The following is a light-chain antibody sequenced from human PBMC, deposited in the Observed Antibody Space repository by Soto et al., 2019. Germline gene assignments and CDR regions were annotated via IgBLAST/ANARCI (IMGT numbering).Light chain of an antibody. CDR3: QHYGSSSWT. Sequence: EIVLTQSPGTLSLSPGERATLSCRASQSVSSNLAWYQQKPGQAPRLLIFGASSRATGIPVRFSGSGSGTDFTLSISRLEPEDFAVYYCQHYGSSSWTFGQGTKVDIK. CDR2: GAS. V-gene: IGKV3-20*01. CDR1: QSVSSN. J-gene: IGKJ1*01.